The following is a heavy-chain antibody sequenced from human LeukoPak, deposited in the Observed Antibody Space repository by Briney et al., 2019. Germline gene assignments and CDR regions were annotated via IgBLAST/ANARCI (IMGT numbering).Heavy chain of an antibody. Sequence: GGSLRLSCAASGFPLSSYSINWVRQAPGKGLEWVSYISSSGSAIYYVDSVKGRFTISRDNAKNSLYLQMNSLRAEDTAVYYCARPLGYCTSGSCFPDYWGQGTLVTVSS. D-gene: IGHD2-15*01. CDR1: GFPLSSYS. V-gene: IGHV3-21*05. J-gene: IGHJ4*02. CDR2: ISSSGSAI. CDR3: ARPLGYCTSGSCFPDY.